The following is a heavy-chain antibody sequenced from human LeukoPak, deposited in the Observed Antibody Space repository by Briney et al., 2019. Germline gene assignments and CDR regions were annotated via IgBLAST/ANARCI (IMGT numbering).Heavy chain of an antibody. CDR3: AKDRSGSYYVGFDY. CDR1: GFTFDDYA. CDR2: TSWNSGSI. J-gene: IGHJ4*02. Sequence: GGSLRLSCAASGFTFDDYAMHWVRQAPGKGLEWVSGTSWNSGSIGYADSVKGRFTISRGNAKNSLYLQMNSLRAEDTALYYCAKDRSGSYYVGFDYWGQGTLVTVSS. D-gene: IGHD1-26*01. V-gene: IGHV3-9*01.